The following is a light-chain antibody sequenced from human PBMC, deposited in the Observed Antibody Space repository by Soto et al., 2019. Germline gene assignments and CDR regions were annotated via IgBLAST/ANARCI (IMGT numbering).Light chain of an antibody. V-gene: IGKV3-20*01. CDR1: QSVSSSY. CDR3: QLFGSSLSP. CDR2: GAS. J-gene: IGKJ2*01. Sequence: EIVLTQSPGTLSLSPGERATLSCRASQSVSSSYLAWYQQKPGQAPRLLIYGASSRSTGIHDRISGTVSGTALTLTISSLEREDGAVYYCQLFGSSLSPFVQRTLIVIK.